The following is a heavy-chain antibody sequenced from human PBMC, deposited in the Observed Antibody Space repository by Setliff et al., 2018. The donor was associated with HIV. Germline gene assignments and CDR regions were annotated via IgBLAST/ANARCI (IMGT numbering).Heavy chain of an antibody. D-gene: IGHD6-13*01. CDR3: ARDSVAAAVTGGMDV. Sequence: PSETLSLTCPVSGGSISSYYWSWIRQPPGKGLEWIGYIYYSGSTNYNPSLKSRVTISVDTSKNQFSLKLSSVTAADTAVYYCARDSVAAAVTGGMDVWGQGTTVTVSS. CDR1: GGSISSYY. CDR2: IYYSGST. V-gene: IGHV4-59*01. J-gene: IGHJ6*02.